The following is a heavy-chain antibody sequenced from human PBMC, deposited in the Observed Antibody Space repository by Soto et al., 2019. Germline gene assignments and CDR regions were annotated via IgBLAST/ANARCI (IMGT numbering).Heavy chain of an antibody. D-gene: IGHD3-10*01. CDR2: ISGGPT. V-gene: IGHV3-23*01. J-gene: IGHJ4*02. CDR1: GFTFRDYG. CDR3: TNDSGWTSAD. Sequence: EVQLLESGGGLVQPGGSRRLSCAASGFTFRDYGMSWVRQAPGKGLEWVSGISGGPTXXXXPXKGRFVISRDDSKNTXXXXXXSVXXEXRXVYXCTNDSGWTSADWGQGTLVTVSS.